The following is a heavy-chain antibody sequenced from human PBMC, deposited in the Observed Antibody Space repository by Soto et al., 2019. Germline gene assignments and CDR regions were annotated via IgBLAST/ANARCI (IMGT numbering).Heavy chain of an antibody. CDR3: ARDLLSSSWYFSNDAFDI. D-gene: IGHD6-13*01. CDR2: IKQDGSEK. CDR1: GFTFSSYW. V-gene: IGHV3-7*01. J-gene: IGHJ3*02. Sequence: GGSLRLSCAASGFTFSSYWMSWVRQAPGKGLEWVANIKQDGSEKYYVDSVKGRFTISRDNAKNSLYLQMNSLRAEDTAVYYCARDLLSSSWYFSNDAFDIWGQGTMVTVAS.